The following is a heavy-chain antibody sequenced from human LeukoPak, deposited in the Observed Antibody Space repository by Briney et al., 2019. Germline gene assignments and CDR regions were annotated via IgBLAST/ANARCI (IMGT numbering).Heavy chain of an antibody. Sequence: GGSLRLSCAASGFTFSSYAMSWVRQAPAKGLEWVSAISGSGGSTYYADSVKGRFTISRDNSKNTLYLQMNSLRAEDTAVYYCASGSRGPLGYWGQGTLVTVSS. V-gene: IGHV3-23*01. J-gene: IGHJ4*02. CDR2: ISGSGGST. D-gene: IGHD1-26*01. CDR3: ASGSRGPLGY. CDR1: GFTFSSYA.